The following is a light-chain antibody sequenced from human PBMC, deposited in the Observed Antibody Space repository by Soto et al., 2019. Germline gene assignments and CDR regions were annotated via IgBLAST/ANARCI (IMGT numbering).Light chain of an antibody. Sequence: GDRVTITCRASQSISTWLAWYQQRPREAPKLLMYGASSLESGVPSRFSGSGSATEFTLTISSLQPTEFATYYCHQYATSSPTFGQGTKLEIK. CDR1: QSISTW. J-gene: IGKJ2*01. CDR3: HQYATSSPT. V-gene: IGKV1-5*01. CDR2: GAS.